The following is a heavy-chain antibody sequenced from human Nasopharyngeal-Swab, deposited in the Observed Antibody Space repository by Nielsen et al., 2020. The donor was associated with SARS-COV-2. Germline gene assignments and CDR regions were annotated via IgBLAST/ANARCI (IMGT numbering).Heavy chain of an antibody. V-gene: IGHV4-59*12. D-gene: IGHD3-22*01. Sequence: SETLSLTCTVSGGSISSYYWSWIRQPPGKGLEWIGYIYYSGSTNYNPSLKSRVTISVDKSKNQFSLKLSSVTAADTAVYYCARRTYYSSGYYYFNYFDYWGQGTLVTVSS. CDR2: IYYSGST. J-gene: IGHJ4*02. CDR3: ARRTYYSSGYYYFNYFDY. CDR1: GGSISSYY.